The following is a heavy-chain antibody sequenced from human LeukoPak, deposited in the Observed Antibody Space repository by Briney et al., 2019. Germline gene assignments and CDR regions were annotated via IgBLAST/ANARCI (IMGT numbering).Heavy chain of an antibody. CDR1: GASISSSGYY. V-gene: IGHV4-39*01. Sequence: SSETLSLTCTVSGASISSSGYYWGWIRQPPGKGLEWIGNIYYSGSTSYNPSLKGRVTISVDTSKNQFSLKLRSVTAADTAVYYCARRTTTVSPLFDYWGQGTLVTVSS. CDR3: ARRTTTVSPLFDY. J-gene: IGHJ4*02. CDR2: IYYSGST. D-gene: IGHD4-17*01.